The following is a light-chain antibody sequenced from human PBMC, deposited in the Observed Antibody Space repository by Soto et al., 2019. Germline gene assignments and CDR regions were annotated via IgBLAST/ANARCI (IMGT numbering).Light chain of an antibody. V-gene: IGLV2-14*01. CDR1: FNEIGIYNY. J-gene: IGLJ1*01. Sequence: QSVLTQPASVSGSPGQSITVSCTRTFNEIGIYNYVSWYQQHPGKAPKLLIYEVSNRPSGISNRFSGSKSGNTASLTISGLQADDEADYYCSSYTSTNTPYVFGSGTKLTVL. CDR3: SSYTSTNTPYV. CDR2: EVS.